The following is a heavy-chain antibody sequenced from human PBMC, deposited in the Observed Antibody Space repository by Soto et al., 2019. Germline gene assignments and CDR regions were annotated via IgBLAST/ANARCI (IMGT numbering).Heavy chain of an antibody. CDR2: ISGNNEIT. CDR1: GFTFSSYA. D-gene: IGHD3-10*01. CDR3: AKCGDYFASATYSYFDS. J-gene: IGHJ4*02. Sequence: EVQLLESGGGLVQPGGSLRLSCAASGFTFSSYAMSWVRQAPGKGLEWVSAISGNNEITNYADSVKGRITISRDNSKNTLFLEMNRLRAADTVVYFCAKCGDYFASATYSYFDSWGQGSLVTVSS. V-gene: IGHV3-23*01.